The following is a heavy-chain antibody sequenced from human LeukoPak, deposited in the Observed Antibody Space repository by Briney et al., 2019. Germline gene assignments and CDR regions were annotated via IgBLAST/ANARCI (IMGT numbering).Heavy chain of an antibody. CDR1: GYAFTNYA. V-gene: IGHV1-18*01. CDR3: ARGYCSSATCRHFDY. CDR2: ISVYNGNT. J-gene: IGHJ4*02. Sequence: GASVKVSCKASGYAFTNYAISWVRQAPGQGLEWMGWISVYNGNTNYAQKLQGRVTMTADTSTTTAYMELRSLRFDDTAVYYCARGYCSSATCRHFDYWGQGALVTVSS. D-gene: IGHD2-2*01.